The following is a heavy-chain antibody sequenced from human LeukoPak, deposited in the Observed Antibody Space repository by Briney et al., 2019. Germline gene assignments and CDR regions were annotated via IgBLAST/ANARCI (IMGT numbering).Heavy chain of an antibody. CDR3: ARETGVTSQFDL. CDR1: GGSISDHY. V-gene: IGHV4-59*11. CDR2: LYSSGNT. D-gene: IGHD4-11*01. Sequence: SDALSLTCTVSGGSISDHYWSWIRQPPEKGLERIEYLYSSGNTNYNPSLKSRVTISVDTSRNQFSLKLTSVTAADTAVYYCARETGVTSQFDLWGRGTLVTVSS. J-gene: IGHJ2*01.